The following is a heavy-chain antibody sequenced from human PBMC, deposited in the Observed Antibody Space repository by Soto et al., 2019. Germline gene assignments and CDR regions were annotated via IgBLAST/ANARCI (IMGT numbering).Heavy chain of an antibody. Sequence: GGSLRLSCAASGFTFSSYGMHWVRQAPGKGLEWVAVISYDGSNKYYADSVKGRFTISRDNSKNTLYLQMNSLRAEDTAVYYCAKDEKVDGTSRYYYYGMDVWGHGTTVTVSS. CDR3: AKDEKVDGTSRYYYYGMDV. CDR2: ISYDGSNK. V-gene: IGHV3-30*18. J-gene: IGHJ6*02. CDR1: GFTFSSYG. D-gene: IGHD6-19*01.